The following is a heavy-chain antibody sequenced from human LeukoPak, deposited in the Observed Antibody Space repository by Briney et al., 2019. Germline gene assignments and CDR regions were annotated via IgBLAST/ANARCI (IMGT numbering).Heavy chain of an antibody. CDR3: AKLGYCSGGSCYGFDY. Sequence: GASVKVSCKASGYTFTGYYMHWVRQAPGQGLEWMGWINTNTGNPTYAQGFTGRFVFSLDTSVSTAYLQISSLKAEDTAVYYCAKLGYCSGGSCYGFDYWGQGTLVTVS. D-gene: IGHD2-15*01. CDR1: GYTFTGYY. CDR2: INTNTGNP. V-gene: IGHV7-4-1*02. J-gene: IGHJ4*02.